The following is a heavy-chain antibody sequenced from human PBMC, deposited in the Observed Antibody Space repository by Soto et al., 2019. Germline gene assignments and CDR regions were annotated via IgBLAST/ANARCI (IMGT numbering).Heavy chain of an antibody. CDR3: AKGRGGSGSLTPRVDF. CDR2: IRNDGGSM. J-gene: IGHJ4*02. Sequence: EVYLVQSGGGWVQPGGSLRLSCAASGFTFSSSPISWVRQVPGKGLEWISAIRNDGGSMYYVDSVKGRFTVSRDGSKNTLYLQMSSLRAEDTALYYCAKGRGGSGSLTPRVDFWGQGTLVTVSS. D-gene: IGHD3-10*01. CDR1: GFTFSSSP. V-gene: IGHV3-23*04.